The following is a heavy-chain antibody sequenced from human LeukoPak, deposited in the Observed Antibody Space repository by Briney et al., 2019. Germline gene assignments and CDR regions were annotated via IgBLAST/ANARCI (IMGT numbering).Heavy chain of an antibody. V-gene: IGHV4-39*01. J-gene: IGHJ4*02. CDR2: IYYSGST. D-gene: IGHD6-19*01. Sequence: PSETLSLTCTVSGGSISSSTDYWSWIRQHPGKGLEWIGSIYYSGSTYYNPSLKSRVTISVDTSKNQFSLKLSSVTAADTAVYYCARITQWLVPYWGQGTLVTVSS. CDR1: GGSISSSTDY. CDR3: ARITQWLVPY.